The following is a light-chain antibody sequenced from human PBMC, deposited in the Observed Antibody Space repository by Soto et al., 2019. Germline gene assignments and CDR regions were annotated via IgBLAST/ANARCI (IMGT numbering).Light chain of an antibody. J-gene: IGKJ1*01. CDR2: DAS. CDR3: QQYNSYWRT. V-gene: IGKV1-5*01. Sequence: DVQMTQSPSTLSASVRDRVTITCRASQTISNWLAWYQQKPGKAPKLLIYDASSLESGVPSRFSGSGSGTEFTLTISSLQPDDFATYYCQQYNSYWRTFGQGTNVDI. CDR1: QTISNW.